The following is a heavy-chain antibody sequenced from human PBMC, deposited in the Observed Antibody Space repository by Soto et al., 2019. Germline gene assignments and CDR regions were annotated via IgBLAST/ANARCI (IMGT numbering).Heavy chain of an antibody. J-gene: IGHJ6*02. D-gene: IGHD6-13*01. CDR2: ISAYNGNT. CDR3: ARDFLEVHSSSWPVYYYYGMDV. V-gene: IGHV1-18*01. Sequence: ASVKVSCNASGYTFTSYGISWVRQAPGQGLEWMGWISAYNGNTNYAQKLPGRVTMTTDTSTSTSYMELRSLRSDDTAVYYCARDFLEVHSSSWPVYYYYGMDVWGQGTTVTVSS. CDR1: GYTFTSYG.